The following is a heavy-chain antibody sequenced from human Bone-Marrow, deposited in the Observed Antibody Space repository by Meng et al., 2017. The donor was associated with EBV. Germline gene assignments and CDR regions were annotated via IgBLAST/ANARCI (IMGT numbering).Heavy chain of an antibody. J-gene: IGHJ4*02. Sequence: ELGPDRGSPSTPLSSPCAFSDDSIHSGGKYWSWSRQPPGKGLEWIGYIYYSSSTYYTPSLKTRLTISLDTSKSQFSLKLYSVTAADTAMYYCARAGRGYGDFEYYFDYWGQGTLVTVSS. D-gene: IGHD4-17*01. V-gene: IGHV4-30-4*01. CDR3: ARAGRGYGDFEYYFDY. CDR2: IYYSSST. CDR1: DDSIHSGGKY.